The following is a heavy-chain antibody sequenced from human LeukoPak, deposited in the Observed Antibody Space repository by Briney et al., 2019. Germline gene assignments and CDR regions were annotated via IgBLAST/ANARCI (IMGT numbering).Heavy chain of an antibody. D-gene: IGHD1-26*01. CDR1: GYSFNSYW. J-gene: IGHJ4*02. CDR3: ARRRGSWGFDY. CDR2: IYPGDSDT. V-gene: IGHV5-51*01. Sequence: GESLKISCKGSGYSFNSYWIGWVRQMPGKGLEWMGIIYPGDSDTRYSPSFQGQVTISADKSISTAYLRWISLKASDTAMYYCARRRGSWGFDYWGQGTLVTVSS.